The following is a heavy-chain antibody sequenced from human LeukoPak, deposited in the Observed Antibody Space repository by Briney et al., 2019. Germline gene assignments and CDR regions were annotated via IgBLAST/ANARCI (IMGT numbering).Heavy chain of an antibody. D-gene: IGHD1-26*01. CDR3: VRVRGSYPNNNFDY. CDR2: ISGSGGST. V-gene: IGHV3-23*01. CDR1: GFTFSSYG. Sequence: TGGCLRLSCAASGFTFSSYGMTWVRQAPGKGLEWVSGISGSGGSTSYADSVKGRFTISRDNSKNTLYLQMNSLRVEDTAVHYCVRVRGSYPNNNFDYWGEGTLVTVSS. J-gene: IGHJ4*02.